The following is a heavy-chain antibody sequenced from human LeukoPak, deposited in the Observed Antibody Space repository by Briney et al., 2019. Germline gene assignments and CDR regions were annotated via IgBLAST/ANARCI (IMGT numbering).Heavy chain of an antibody. J-gene: IGHJ4*02. D-gene: IGHD3-22*01. CDR2: TNHSGST. CDR3: ARVTGYMIEDYFDY. V-gene: IGHV4-34*01. Sequence: PSETLSLTCAVYGGSFSGYYWSWIRQPPGKGLEWIGETNHSGSTNYNPSLKSRVTISVDTSKNQFSLKLSSVTAADTAVYYCARVTGYMIEDYFDYWGQGTLVTVSS. CDR1: GGSFSGYY.